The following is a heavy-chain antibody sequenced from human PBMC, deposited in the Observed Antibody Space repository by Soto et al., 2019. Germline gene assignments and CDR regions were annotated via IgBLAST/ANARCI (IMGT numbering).Heavy chain of an antibody. J-gene: IGHJ6*02. CDR1: GGTFSSYA. V-gene: IGHV1-69*06. CDR3: ARFTDSGSYYDYYYGMDV. Sequence: ASVKVSCKASGGTFSSYAISWVRQAPGQGLGWMGGIIPIFGTANYAQKSQGRVTITADKSTSTAYMELSSLRSEDTAVYYCARFTDSGSYYDYYYGMDVWGQGTTVTVSS. CDR2: IIPIFGTA. D-gene: IGHD1-26*01.